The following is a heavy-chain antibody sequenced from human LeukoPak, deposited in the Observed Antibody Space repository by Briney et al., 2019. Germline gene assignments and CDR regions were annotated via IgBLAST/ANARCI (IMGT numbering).Heavy chain of an antibody. CDR1: GFTFSSYA. J-gene: IGHJ4*02. D-gene: IGHD6-19*01. Sequence: GGSLRLSCAASGFTFSSYAMSWVRQAPGKGLEWVSAISGSGGSTYYADSVKGRFTISRDNAKNSLYLQMNSLRAEDTAVYYCARGGWYYFDYWGQGTLVTVPS. CDR2: ISGSGGST. CDR3: ARGGWYYFDY. V-gene: IGHV3-23*01.